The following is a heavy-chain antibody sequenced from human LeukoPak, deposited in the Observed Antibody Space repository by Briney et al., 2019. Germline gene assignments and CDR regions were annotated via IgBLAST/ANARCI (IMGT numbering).Heavy chain of an antibody. Sequence: ASVKVSCKASGYTFTSYYMHWVRQAPGQGLEWMGWMNPNSGNTGYAQKFQGRVTITRNTSISTAYMELSSLRSEDTAVYYCARGTSGGVYWGQGTLVTVSS. J-gene: IGHJ4*02. CDR3: ARGTSGGVY. D-gene: IGHD1-14*01. CDR2: MNPNSGNT. V-gene: IGHV1-8*03. CDR1: GYTFTSYY.